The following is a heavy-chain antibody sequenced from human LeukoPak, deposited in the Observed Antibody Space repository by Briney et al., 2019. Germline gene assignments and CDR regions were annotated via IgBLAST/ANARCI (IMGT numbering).Heavy chain of an antibody. Sequence: GGSLRLSCAASGFTFSSYGMHWVRQAPGKGLEWVSVIYSGGSTYYADSVRGRFTISRDNSKNTLYLQMNSLRAEDTAVYYCARDLGAGYYDSNAFDIWGQGTMVTVSS. D-gene: IGHD3-22*01. CDR2: IYSGGST. V-gene: IGHV3-53*01. CDR3: ARDLGAGYYDSNAFDI. J-gene: IGHJ3*02. CDR1: GFTFSSYG.